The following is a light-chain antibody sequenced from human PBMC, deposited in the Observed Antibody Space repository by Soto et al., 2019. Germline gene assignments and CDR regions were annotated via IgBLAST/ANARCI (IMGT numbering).Light chain of an antibody. Sequence: EIQLTQSPCTLSLSTGDRATLSFRASESVGSTSLAWYQQKPGQAPRLLIYAASSRATGVPDRFSGSGSGTDFTLIISSLQPGDFAVYYCQQYGSSPLTFGRGTKVDI. V-gene: IGKV3-20*01. CDR3: QQYGSSPLT. CDR1: ESVGSTS. CDR2: AAS. J-gene: IGKJ4*01.